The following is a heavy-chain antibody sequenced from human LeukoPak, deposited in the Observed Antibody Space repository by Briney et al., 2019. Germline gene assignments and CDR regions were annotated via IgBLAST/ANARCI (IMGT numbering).Heavy chain of an antibody. CDR3: ARGSSNVAARNNWFDP. CDR2: ISGSSSYI. D-gene: IGHD6-6*01. CDR1: GFTFSGYD. V-gene: IGHV3-21*01. Sequence: GGSLRLSCAASGFTFSGYDMNWVRQAPGKGLEWVSSISGSSSYIYYADSLKGRFTISRDNAKKSVYLQMNSLRAEDTAVYYCARGSSNVAARNNWFDPWGQGTLVTVSS. J-gene: IGHJ5*02.